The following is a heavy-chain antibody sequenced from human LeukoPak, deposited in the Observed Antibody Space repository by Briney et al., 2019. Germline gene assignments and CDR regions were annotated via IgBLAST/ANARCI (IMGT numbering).Heavy chain of an antibody. CDR3: ARVWDYGDYAFDY. CDR2: IRYDGSIK. V-gene: IGHV3-30*02. D-gene: IGHD4-17*01. Sequence: GGSLRLSCAASGFTFSSYGMHWIRQAPGKGLEWVAFIRYDGSIKYYADSVKGRFTISRDNAKNSLYLQMNSLRAEDTAVYYCARVWDYGDYAFDYWGQGTLVTVSS. CDR1: GFTFSSYG. J-gene: IGHJ4*02.